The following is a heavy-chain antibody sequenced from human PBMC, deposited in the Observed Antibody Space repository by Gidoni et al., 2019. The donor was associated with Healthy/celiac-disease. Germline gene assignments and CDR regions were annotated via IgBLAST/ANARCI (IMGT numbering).Heavy chain of an antibody. D-gene: IGHD3-22*01. J-gene: IGHJ4*02. V-gene: IGHV4-30-4*01. CDR1: GGSISRGDYY. CDR2: IFYSGGP. CDR3: ARDQDYYDSSGFFDY. Sequence: QVQLQESRPGLVKPSQTLSPTCPVSGGSISRGDYYWIWIRQPPGKGLGWLGYIFYSGGPYYNPSHKRRVTISVDTSKNQFSLKLSSVTAADTAVYYCARDQDYYDSSGFFDYWGQGTLVTVSS.